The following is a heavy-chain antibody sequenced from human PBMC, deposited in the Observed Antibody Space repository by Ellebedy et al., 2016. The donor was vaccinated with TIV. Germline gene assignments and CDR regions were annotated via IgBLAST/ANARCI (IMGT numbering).Heavy chain of an antibody. CDR1: GFTFSGSA. CDR2: IRNKANSYAT. V-gene: IGHV3-73*01. Sequence: GESLKISCAASGFTFSGSAMHWVRQASGKGLEWVGRIRNKANSYATAYAASVKGMFTISRDESKNTAYLQMSSLKTEETAGYYCTRWGPGSTAFDYWGQGTLVTVSS. J-gene: IGHJ4*02. CDR3: TRWGPGSTAFDY. D-gene: IGHD1-26*01.